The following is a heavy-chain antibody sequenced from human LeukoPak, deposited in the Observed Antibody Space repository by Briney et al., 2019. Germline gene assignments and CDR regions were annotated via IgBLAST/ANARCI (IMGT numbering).Heavy chain of an antibody. Sequence: GASVKVSCKASGYTFTSYDINWVRQAPGQGLEWMGWINPNSGGTNYAQKFQGRVTMTRDTSISTAYMELSRLRSDDTAVYYCAREGDTFDPWGQGTLVTVSS. CDR3: AREGDTFDP. CDR2: INPNSGGT. CDR1: GYTFTSYD. J-gene: IGHJ5*02. D-gene: IGHD3-16*01. V-gene: IGHV1-2*02.